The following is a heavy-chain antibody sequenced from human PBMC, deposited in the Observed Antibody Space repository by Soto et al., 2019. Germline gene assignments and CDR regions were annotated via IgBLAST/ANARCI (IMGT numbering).Heavy chain of an antibody. Sequence: QVQLVESGGGVVQPGRSLRLSCAASGFTFSSYGMHWVRQAPGKGLEWVAVIWYDGSNKYYADSVKGRFTISRDNSKNTLYLQMNSLRAEDTAVYYCARSTMVRGVINDYWGQGTLVTVSS. CDR2: IWYDGSNK. D-gene: IGHD3-10*01. J-gene: IGHJ4*02. V-gene: IGHV3-33*01. CDR3: ARSTMVRGVINDY. CDR1: GFTFSSYG.